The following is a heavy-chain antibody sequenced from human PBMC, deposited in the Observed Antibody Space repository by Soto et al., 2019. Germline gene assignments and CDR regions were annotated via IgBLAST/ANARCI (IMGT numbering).Heavy chain of an antibody. Sequence: ASVKGSCKVSGYTLTELSMDWVRQAPGKGLEWMGGFDPEDGETLYAQKFQGRVTMTEETSTDTAYMELSSLRSEYTAVYYCATGRGSYDAFDIWGQGTMVTVSS. V-gene: IGHV1-24*01. D-gene: IGHD1-26*01. CDR2: FDPEDGET. J-gene: IGHJ3*02. CDR3: ATGRGSYDAFDI. CDR1: GYTLTELS.